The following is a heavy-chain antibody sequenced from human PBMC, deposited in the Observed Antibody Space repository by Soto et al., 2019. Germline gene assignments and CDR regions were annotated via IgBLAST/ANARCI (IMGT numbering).Heavy chain of an antibody. CDR3: ARDLGCTNGVCLLNDY. J-gene: IGHJ4*02. Sequence: GASVKVSCKASGGTFSSYAISWVRQAPGQGLEWMGGIIPIFGTANYAQKFQGRVTITADESTSTAYMELSSLRSEDTAVYYCARDLGCTNGVCLLNDYWGQGTLVTVSS. D-gene: IGHD2-8*01. CDR2: IIPIFGTA. CDR1: GGTFSSYA. V-gene: IGHV1-69*13.